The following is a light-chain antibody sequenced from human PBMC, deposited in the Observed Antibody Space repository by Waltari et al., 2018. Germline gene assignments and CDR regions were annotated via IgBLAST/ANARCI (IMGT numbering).Light chain of an antibody. CDR3: AAWDDSLTYV. CDR1: TSDIGGNT. Sequence: QSVLTQPPSASGTPGQRVTISCSGSTSDIGGNTVVWYQQLPGTAPKLLIHSNDQRPSGVPDRFSGFKSGTSASQAISGLQSEDEGEYFCAAWDDSLTYVFGTGTKVTVL. V-gene: IGLV1-44*01. CDR2: SND. J-gene: IGLJ1*01.